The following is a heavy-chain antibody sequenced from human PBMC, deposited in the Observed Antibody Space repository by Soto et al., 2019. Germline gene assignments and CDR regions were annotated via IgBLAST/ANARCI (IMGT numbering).Heavy chain of an antibody. V-gene: IGHV3-21*01. CDR2: ISSSSSYI. D-gene: IGHD3-9*01. CDR3: ARDWLSHKYDILTGFGY. Sequence: EVQLVESGGGLVKPGGSLRLSCAASGFTFSSYSMNWVRQAPGKGLEWVSSISSSSSYIYYADSVKGRFTISRDNAKNSLYLQMNSLRAEDTAVYYCARDWLSHKYDILTGFGYWGQGTLVTVSS. CDR1: GFTFSSYS. J-gene: IGHJ4*02.